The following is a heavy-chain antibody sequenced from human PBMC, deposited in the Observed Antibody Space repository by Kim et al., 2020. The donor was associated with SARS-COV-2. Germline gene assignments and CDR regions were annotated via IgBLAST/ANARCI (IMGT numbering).Heavy chain of an antibody. CDR2: ISYDGSNK. Sequence: GGSLRLSCAASGFTFSSYAMHWVRQAPGKGLEWVAVISYDGSNKYYADSVKGRFTISRDNSKNTLYLQMNSLRAEDTAVYYCARPLYYYDSSGYTTEADYWGQGTLVTVSS. CDR1: GFTFSSYA. D-gene: IGHD3-22*01. CDR3: ARPLYYYDSSGYTTEADY. J-gene: IGHJ4*02. V-gene: IGHV3-30*04.